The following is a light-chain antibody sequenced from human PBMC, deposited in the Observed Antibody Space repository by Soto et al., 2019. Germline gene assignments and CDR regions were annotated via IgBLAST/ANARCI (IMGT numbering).Light chain of an antibody. Sequence: NFMLTQPHSVSESPGKTVTISCTRSSGSIASGYVQWYQQRPGSAPTTVIYEDNQRHSGVPDRFSGSIDTSSNSASLTISGLKTEDEADYYCQSYHSSTPYVFGTGTKLTVL. V-gene: IGLV6-57*03. CDR1: SGSIASGY. CDR2: EDN. J-gene: IGLJ1*01. CDR3: QSYHSSTPYV.